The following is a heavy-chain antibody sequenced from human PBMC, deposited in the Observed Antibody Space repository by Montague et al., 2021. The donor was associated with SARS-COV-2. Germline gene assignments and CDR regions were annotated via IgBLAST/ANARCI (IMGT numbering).Heavy chain of an antibody. Sequence: SETLSLTCTVSGDSISSSSYYWGWIRQPPGKGLEWIGSIYYSGSTYSNPSLKSRVTISVDTSKNQFSLKLSSVTAADTAVYYCDVIVGAADYWGQGTLVTVSS. V-gene: IGHV4-39*01. J-gene: IGHJ4*02. CDR3: DVIVGAADY. CDR2: IYYSGST. CDR1: GDSISSSSYY. D-gene: IGHD1-26*01.